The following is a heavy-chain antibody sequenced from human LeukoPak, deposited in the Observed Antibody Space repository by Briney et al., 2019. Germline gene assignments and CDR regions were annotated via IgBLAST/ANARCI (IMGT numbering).Heavy chain of an antibody. CDR1: GGSISGGGYY. J-gene: IGHJ6*02. V-gene: IGHV4-31*02. Sequence: PSQSLSLTCAVSGGSISGGGYYWSWLRQHPGKGLESIGYMYYSGRTYYNPSLKSRVTITVDTSKNQFSLKLSSVTAADTAVYYCAREVRIGKGYCSGGSCYSSPSYYGMDVWGQGTTVTVSS. D-gene: IGHD2-15*01. CDR3: AREVRIGKGYCSGGSCYSSPSYYGMDV. CDR2: MYYSGRT.